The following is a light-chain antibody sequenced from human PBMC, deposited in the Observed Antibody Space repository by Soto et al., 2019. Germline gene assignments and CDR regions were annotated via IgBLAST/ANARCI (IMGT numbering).Light chain of an antibody. Sequence: QVTQSPATLSASIGDRVTITCRASRSISRGLAWYQQKPGKAPNLLIYDASTLESGVPSRFSGSGSGTEFTLTISCLHPDDFATYYCQPYSSVWAFGQGTKADIK. CDR3: QPYSSVWA. CDR1: RSISRG. V-gene: IGKV1-5*01. CDR2: DAS. J-gene: IGKJ1*01.